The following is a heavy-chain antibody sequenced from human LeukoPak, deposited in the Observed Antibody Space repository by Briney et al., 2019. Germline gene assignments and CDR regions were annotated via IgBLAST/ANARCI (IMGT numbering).Heavy chain of an antibody. J-gene: IGHJ5*02. CDR3: ARRSMVRGVRGNWFDP. CDR1: GGSISSAYYY. D-gene: IGHD3-10*01. Sequence: SETLSLTCTVSGGSISSAYYYWSWIRQPPGKGLEWIGEINHSGSTNYNPSLKSRVTISVDTSKNQFSLKLSSVTAADTAVYYCARRSMVRGVRGNWFDPWGQGTLVTVSS. V-gene: IGHV4-39*07. CDR2: INHSGST.